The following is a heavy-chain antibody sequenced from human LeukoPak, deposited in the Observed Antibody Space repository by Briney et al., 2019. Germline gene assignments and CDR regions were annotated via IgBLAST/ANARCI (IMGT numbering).Heavy chain of an antibody. V-gene: IGHV4-59*01. J-gene: IGHJ4*02. CDR1: GGSISGYY. D-gene: IGHD5-18*01. Sequence: PSETLSLTCTVSGGSISGYYWSWIRQPPGKGLEWIGYIYYSGSTNYNPSLKSRVTISVDTSKNQFSLKLSSVTAADTAVYHCARRVRGYSYGPGYYFDYWGQGTLVTVSS. CDR3: ARRVRGYSYGPGYYFDY. CDR2: IYYSGST.